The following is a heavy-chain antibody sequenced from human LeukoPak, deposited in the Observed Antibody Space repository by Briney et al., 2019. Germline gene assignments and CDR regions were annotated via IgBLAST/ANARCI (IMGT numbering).Heavy chain of an antibody. D-gene: IGHD3-9*01. Sequence: GASVTVSCTASGYTFTSYGISWVRQAPGQGLEWMGWISAYNGNTNYAQKLQGRVTMTTDTSTSTAYMELRSLRSDDTAVYYCARVAADILTGYIDYWGQGTLVTVSS. CDR2: ISAYNGNT. CDR1: GYTFTSYG. J-gene: IGHJ4*02. V-gene: IGHV1-18*01. CDR3: ARVAADILTGYIDY.